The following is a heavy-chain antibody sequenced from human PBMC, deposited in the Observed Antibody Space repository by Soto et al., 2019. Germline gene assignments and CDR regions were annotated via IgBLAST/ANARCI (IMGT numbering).Heavy chain of an antibody. CDR1: GFTFSNYA. CDR3: AKLQGSGSYYDDDY. CDR2: ISDKGGST. V-gene: IGHV3-23*01. D-gene: IGHD3-10*01. J-gene: IGHJ4*02. Sequence: EVQELESGGGLVQPGGSLRLSCAASGFTFSNYAVSWVRQAPGRGLEWVASISDKGGSTKYADSVNGRFTISRANSINTLFLDMDSLRADDTAVYYCAKLQGSGSYYDDDYWGQGTLVTVSS.